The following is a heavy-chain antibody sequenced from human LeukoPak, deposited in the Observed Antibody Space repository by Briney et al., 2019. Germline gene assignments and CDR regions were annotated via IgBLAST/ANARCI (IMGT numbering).Heavy chain of an antibody. CDR2: ISSSSSTI. CDR3: AKDGSYSDILTGYFLFDY. V-gene: IGHV3-48*01. D-gene: IGHD3-9*01. Sequence: GGSLRLSCAASGFTFSSYSMNWVRQAPGKGLEWVSYISSSSSTIYYADSVKGRFTISRDNSKNTVYLQMNSLRTEDTAIYYCAKDGSYSDILTGYFLFDYWGQGSLVTVSS. CDR1: GFTFSSYS. J-gene: IGHJ4*01.